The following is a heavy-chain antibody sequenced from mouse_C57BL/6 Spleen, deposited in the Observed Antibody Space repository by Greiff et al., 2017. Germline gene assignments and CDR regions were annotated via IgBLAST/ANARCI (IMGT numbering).Heavy chain of an antibody. Sequence: EVMLVESGGDLVKPGGSLKLSCAASGFTFSSYGMSWVRQTPDKRLEWVATISSGGSYTYSPDSVKGRFTISRDNAKNTLYLQMSSLKSEDTAMYYCARRGFITTVGGAVGYWGQGTSVTVSS. D-gene: IGHD1-1*01. CDR3: ARRGFITTVGGAVGY. J-gene: IGHJ4*01. V-gene: IGHV5-6*02. CDR2: ISSGGSYT. CDR1: GFTFSSYG.